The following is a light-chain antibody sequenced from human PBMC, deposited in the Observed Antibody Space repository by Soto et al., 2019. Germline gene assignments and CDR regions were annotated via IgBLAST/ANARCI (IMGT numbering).Light chain of an antibody. CDR1: SSDVGDYNY. CDR2: GVS. Sequence: QSVLTHPASVSGSPGQSITISCTGTSSDVGDYNYVSWYQQHPGKAPKLIIYGVSNRPSGISNRFSGSKSGNTASLTIAGVQAEDEAYYYCSSYTSTNTLVFGGGTKLTVL. CDR3: SSYTSTNTLV. V-gene: IGLV2-14*01. J-gene: IGLJ2*01.